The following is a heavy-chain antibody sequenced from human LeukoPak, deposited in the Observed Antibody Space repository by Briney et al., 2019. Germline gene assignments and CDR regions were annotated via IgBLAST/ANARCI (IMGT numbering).Heavy chain of an antibody. CDR2: IYYSGST. J-gene: IGHJ4*02. CDR3: ASQDIVVVPAYFDY. D-gene: IGHD2-2*01. CDR1: GGSLSSSSYY. Sequence: SETLSLTCTVSGGSLSSSSYYWGWLRQPPGTGREWVGSIYYSGSTYYNPSLKSRVTISVDTSNTQFSLTLSSVTAADTAVYYCASQDIVVVPAYFDYWGQGTLVTVSS. V-gene: IGHV4-39*01.